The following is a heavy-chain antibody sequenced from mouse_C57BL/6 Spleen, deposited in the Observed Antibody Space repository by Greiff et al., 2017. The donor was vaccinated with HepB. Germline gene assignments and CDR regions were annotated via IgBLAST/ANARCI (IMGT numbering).Heavy chain of an antibody. CDR2: IYPGSGST. Sequence: VQLQQPGAELVKPGASVKMSCKASGYTFTSYWITWVKQRPGQGLEWIGDIYPGSGSTNYNEKFKSKATLTVDTSSSTAYMQLSSLTSEDSAVYYCARSGYGNYDFAYWGQGTLVTVSA. CDR1: GYTFTSYW. V-gene: IGHV1-55*01. J-gene: IGHJ3*01. D-gene: IGHD2-1*01. CDR3: ARSGYGNYDFAY.